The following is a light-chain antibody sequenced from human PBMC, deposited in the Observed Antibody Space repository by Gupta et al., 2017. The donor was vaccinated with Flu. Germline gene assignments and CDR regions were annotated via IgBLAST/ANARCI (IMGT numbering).Light chain of an antibody. J-gene: IGLJ3*02. CDR2: SNSDGSH. CDR1: SGHSSYA. Sequence: PVVTQSPSASASLADSVKLTCTLSSGHSSYAIAWHQQQPAKGPRYLMKSNSDGSHTKGDGIPDRFSGSSSGAERYLAISILQSEDEADYYCQTWGASTWVFGGGTKLTVL. V-gene: IGLV4-69*01. CDR3: QTWGASTWV.